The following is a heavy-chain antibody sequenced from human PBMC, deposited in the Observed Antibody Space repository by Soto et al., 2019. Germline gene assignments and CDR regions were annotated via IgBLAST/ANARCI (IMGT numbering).Heavy chain of an antibody. V-gene: IGHV1-69*12. CDR3: ARDNDRPQLGGNYYYILDV. Sequence: QVHLEQSGAEVKKPGSSVKVSCKASGGTFRTAAISWVRQAPGQGLEWLGGIMPVFRTPDYAQKFQGRVTITADEPXXXAXXELSGLRSDDTAVYYCARDNDRPQLGGNYYYILDVWGQGTTITVSS. CDR1: GGTFRTAA. CDR2: IMPVFRTP. D-gene: IGHD2-8*01. J-gene: IGHJ6*02.